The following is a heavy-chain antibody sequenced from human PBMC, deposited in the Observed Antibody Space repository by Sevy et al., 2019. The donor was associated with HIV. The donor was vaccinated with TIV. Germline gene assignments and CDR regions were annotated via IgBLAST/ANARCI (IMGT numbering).Heavy chain of an antibody. CDR2: IKSNIDDAAI. Sequence: GGSLRLSCVASEFIFNDAWMHWVRQAPGKGLEWVGRIKSNIDDAAIDYAAPVKGRLTISRDDSKNTVFLKMNSLKSGETAVYFCTTKDRDGSGIGCQISWGQRSQGTVPS. D-gene: IGHD2-15*01. V-gene: IGHV3-15*01. J-gene: IGHJ5*02. CDR1: EFIFNDAW. CDR3: TTKDRDGSGIGCQIS.